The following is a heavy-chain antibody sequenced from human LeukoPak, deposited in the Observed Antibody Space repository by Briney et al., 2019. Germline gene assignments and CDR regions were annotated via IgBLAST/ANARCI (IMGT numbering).Heavy chain of an antibody. CDR2: ISSSGNNI. CDR1: GFTFRDYY. V-gene: IGHV3-11*01. D-gene: IGHD3-22*01. Sequence: GGSLRLPCAASGFTFRDYYMSWIRQAPGKGLEWVSYISSSGNNIYYADSVKGRFTISRDNAKNSLYLQMNSLRAEDTAVYYCARDPTPYYYDSSGYYLAEVYLDYWGQGTLVTVSS. J-gene: IGHJ4*02. CDR3: ARDPTPYYYDSSGYYLAEVYLDY.